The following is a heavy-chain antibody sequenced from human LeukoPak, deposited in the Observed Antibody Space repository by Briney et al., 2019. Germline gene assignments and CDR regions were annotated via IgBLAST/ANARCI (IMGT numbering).Heavy chain of an antibody. CDR1: GYTFTGYY. V-gene: IGHV1-2*04. Sequence: ASVKVSCKASGYTFTGYYMHWVRQAPGQGLEWMGWINPNSGGTNYAQKFQGWVTMTRDTSISTAYMELSRLRSDDTAVYYCARGPLDYGSGSYIDYWGQGTLVTVSS. CDR2: INPNSGGT. CDR3: ARGPLDYGSGSYIDY. J-gene: IGHJ4*02. D-gene: IGHD3-10*01.